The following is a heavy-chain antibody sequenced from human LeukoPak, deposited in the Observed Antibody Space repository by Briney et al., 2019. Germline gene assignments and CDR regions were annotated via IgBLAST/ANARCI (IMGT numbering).Heavy chain of an antibody. Sequence: ASVKVSCKASGFTFTGYYIHWVRQAPGQGLEWMGWINLNSGGTKYAQKFQGWVTMTRDTSIRTAYMELSRLRSDDTAVYYCARGGDYQLLPFDYWGQGTLVTVSS. V-gene: IGHV1-2*04. CDR1: GFTFTGYY. J-gene: IGHJ4*02. D-gene: IGHD2-2*01. CDR2: INLNSGGT. CDR3: ARGGDYQLLPFDY.